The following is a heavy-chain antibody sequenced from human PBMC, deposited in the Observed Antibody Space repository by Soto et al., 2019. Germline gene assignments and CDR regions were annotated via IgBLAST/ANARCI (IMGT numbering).Heavy chain of an antibody. CDR3: AREYYDILTGYFRFDY. V-gene: IGHV4-59*01. Sequence: SETLSLTCTVSGGSISSYYWSWIRQPPGKGLEWIGYIYYSRSTNYNPSLKSRVTISVDTSKNQFSLKLSSVTAADTAVYYCAREYYDILTGYFRFDYWGQGTLVTVSS. J-gene: IGHJ4*02. CDR2: IYYSRST. CDR1: GGSISSYY. D-gene: IGHD3-9*01.